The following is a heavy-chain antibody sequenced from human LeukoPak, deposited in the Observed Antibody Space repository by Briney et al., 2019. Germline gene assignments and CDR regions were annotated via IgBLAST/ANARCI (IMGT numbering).Heavy chain of an antibody. CDR1: GDSVSSNSAA. CDR2: TYYRSKWYN. CDR3: ARVHTAGIAAAGRTYYFDY. D-gene: IGHD6-13*01. J-gene: IGHJ4*02. Sequence: SQTLSLTCAISGDSVSSNSAAWNWIRQSPSRGLEWLGGTYYRSKWYNDYAVSVKSRITINPDTSKNQFSLQLNSVTPEDTAVYYCARVHTAGIAAAGRTYYFDYWGQGTLVTVSS. V-gene: IGHV6-1*01.